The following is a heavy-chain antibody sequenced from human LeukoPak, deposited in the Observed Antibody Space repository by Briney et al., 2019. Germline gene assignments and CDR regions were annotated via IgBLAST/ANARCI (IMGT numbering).Heavy chain of an antibody. CDR1: GGTFSSYA. Sequence: SVKVSCKXSGGTFSSYAISWVRQAPGQGLEGMGGIIPIFGTANYAQKFQGRVTITADESTSTAYMELSSLRSEDTAVYYCARVGSGSSPFDYWGQGTLVTVSS. CDR2: IIPIFGTA. V-gene: IGHV1-69*13. CDR3: ARVGSGSSPFDY. D-gene: IGHD1-26*01. J-gene: IGHJ4*02.